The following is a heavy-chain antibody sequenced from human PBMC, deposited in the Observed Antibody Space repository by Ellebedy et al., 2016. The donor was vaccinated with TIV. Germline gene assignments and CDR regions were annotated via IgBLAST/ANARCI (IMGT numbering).Heavy chain of an antibody. CDR1: GFTFSDYA. V-gene: IGHV3-23*01. CDR2: ISGGATTT. CDR3: ARDRAATTVTDYFDY. J-gene: IGHJ4*02. D-gene: IGHD4-17*01. Sequence: GESLKISCAASGFTFSDYAMTWVRQAPGKGLEWVSVISGGATTTIYADSVKGRFTISRDNSKNSLYLQMNSLRAEDTAVYYCARDRAATTVTDYFDYWGQGTLVTVSS.